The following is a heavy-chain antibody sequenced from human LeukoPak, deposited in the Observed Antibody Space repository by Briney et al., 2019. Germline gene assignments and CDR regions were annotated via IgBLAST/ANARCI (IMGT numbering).Heavy chain of an antibody. CDR1: GYSISSGYY. V-gene: IGHV4-38-2*02. CDR2: IYHSGST. Sequence: TSETLSLTCTVSGYSISSGYYWGWIRQPPGKGLEWIGSIYHSGSTYYNPSLKSRVTISVDTSKNQFSLKLSSVTAADTAVYYCARVRSGYTYYFDYWGQGTLVTVSS. J-gene: IGHJ4*02. CDR3: ARVRSGYTYYFDY. D-gene: IGHD3-22*01.